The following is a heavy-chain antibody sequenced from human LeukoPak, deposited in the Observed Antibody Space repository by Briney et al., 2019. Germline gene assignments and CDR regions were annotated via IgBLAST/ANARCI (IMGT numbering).Heavy chain of an antibody. J-gene: IGHJ4*02. Sequence: SETLSLTCTVSTASMSTYYWSWIRQPPGKGLEWVGYIYHDGSTDYHASLKGRITISVDTSSNQFSLRLRSVPAADTAVYYRATLDATGWYYFHYWGQGTLVTVS. V-gene: IGHV4-59*08. CDR1: TASMSTYY. D-gene: IGHD6-19*01. CDR2: IYHDGST. CDR3: ATLDATGWYYFHY.